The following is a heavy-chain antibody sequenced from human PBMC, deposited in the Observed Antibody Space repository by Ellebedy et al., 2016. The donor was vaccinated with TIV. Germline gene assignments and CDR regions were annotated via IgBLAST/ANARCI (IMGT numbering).Heavy chain of an antibody. J-gene: IGHJ4*02. CDR2: IIPIFDTR. CDR3: ARVATGFNGALGY. CDR1: GGTFSSNA. V-gene: IGHV1-69*13. Sequence: AASVKVSCKASGGTFSSNAIRWVRQAPGQGLEWMGGIIPIFDTRKYAQKFQGRVTITADESTSTAYMELSSLRSEDTAVYYCARVATGFNGALGYWGQGTLVTVSS. D-gene: IGHD2-8*01.